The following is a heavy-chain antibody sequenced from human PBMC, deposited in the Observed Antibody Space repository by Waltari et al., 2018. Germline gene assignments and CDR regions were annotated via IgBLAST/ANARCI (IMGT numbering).Heavy chain of an antibody. CDR3: AKAGFYDFWSGYSLSLYFDL. CDR2: IRYDGSNT. J-gene: IGHJ2*01. V-gene: IGHV3-30*02. Sequence: QVQLVESGGGVVQPGGSLRLSCAASGFTFSSYGMHWVRQAPGKGLEWVAFIRYDGSNTYYADSVKGRFTISRDNSKNRLYLQMKSLRSEDTAVYYCAKAGFYDFWSGYSLSLYFDLWGRGTLVTVSS. D-gene: IGHD3-3*01. CDR1: GFTFSSYG.